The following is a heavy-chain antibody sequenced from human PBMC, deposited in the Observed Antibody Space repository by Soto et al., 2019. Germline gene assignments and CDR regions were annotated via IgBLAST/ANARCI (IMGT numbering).Heavy chain of an antibody. CDR1: GGTFSNYP. CDR2: IIPIFGTV. Sequence: QVQLVQSGAEVKKPGSSVKVSCKASGGTFSNYPISWVRQAPGQGLEWMGGIIPIFGTVNYAQKFQGRVTITADESTSTAYMELSSLRSEDTAVYYCARGNHRWLQLWYFDLWGRGTLDTVSS. D-gene: IGHD5-12*01. J-gene: IGHJ2*01. CDR3: ARGNHRWLQLWYFDL. V-gene: IGHV1-69*12.